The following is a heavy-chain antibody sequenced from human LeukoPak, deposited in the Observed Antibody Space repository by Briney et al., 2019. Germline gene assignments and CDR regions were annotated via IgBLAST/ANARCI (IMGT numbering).Heavy chain of an antibody. Sequence: GGSLRLSCAASGFTVSSNYISWVRQAPGKGLEWVSVIYSGGSTYYADSVKGRFTISRDNSKNTLYLQMNSLRAEDTAVYYCARERGYCSGGSCKDWFDPGGQGTRVTVSS. D-gene: IGHD2-15*01. CDR3: ARERGYCSGGSCKDWFDP. J-gene: IGHJ5*02. CDR1: GFTVSSNY. V-gene: IGHV3-53*01. CDR2: IYSGGST.